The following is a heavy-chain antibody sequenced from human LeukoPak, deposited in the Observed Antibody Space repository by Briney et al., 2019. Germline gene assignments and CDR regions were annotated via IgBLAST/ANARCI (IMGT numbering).Heavy chain of an antibody. CDR3: ARGPGTTPHLDY. J-gene: IGHJ4*02. CDR2: IIPILGIA. D-gene: IGHD1-1*01. Sequence: GSSVKVSCKASGGTFSSYAISWVRQAPGQGLEWMGRIIPILGIANYAQKFQGRVTITADKSTSTACMELSSLRSEDTAVYYCARGPGTTPHLDYWGQGTLVTVSS. V-gene: IGHV1-69*04. CDR1: GGTFSSYA.